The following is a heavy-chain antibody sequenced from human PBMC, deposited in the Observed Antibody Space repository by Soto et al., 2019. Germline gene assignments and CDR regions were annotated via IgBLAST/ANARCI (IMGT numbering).Heavy chain of an antibody. CDR2: IHYSGST. CDR1: GASISTFY. J-gene: IGHJ4*02. CDR3: ARVRSNLFDY. D-gene: IGHD3-3*01. Sequence: LSLTCTVSGASISTFYWSWLRQPPGKGLEWIGYIHYSGSTNYNPSLKSQGIISVDTSKNQFSLKLSSVTAADTAVYFCARVRSNLFDYWGQGTLVTVSS. V-gene: IGHV4-59*01.